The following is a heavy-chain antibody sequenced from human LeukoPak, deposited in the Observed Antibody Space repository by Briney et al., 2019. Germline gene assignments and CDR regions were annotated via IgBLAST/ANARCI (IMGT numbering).Heavy chain of an antibody. CDR2: INHSGST. Sequence: SETLSLTCAVYGGSFSGYYWSWIRQPPGKGLEWIGEINHSGSTNYNPSLKSRVTISVDTTKNQFSLKLSSVTAADTAVYYCARGRVENVLRYFDWLYYYMDVWGKGTTVTVSS. D-gene: IGHD3-9*01. CDR3: ARGRVENVLRYFDWLYYYMDV. CDR1: GGSFSGYY. J-gene: IGHJ6*03. V-gene: IGHV4-34*01.